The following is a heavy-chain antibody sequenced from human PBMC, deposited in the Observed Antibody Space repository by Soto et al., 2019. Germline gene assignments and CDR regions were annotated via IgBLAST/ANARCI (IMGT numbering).Heavy chain of an antibody. J-gene: IGHJ6*02. CDR1: GGSFMSQA. V-gene: IGHV1-69*13. CDR2: IIPFSGTV. Sequence: ASVKVSCKASGGSFMSQAISWVRQAPGHGPEWMGGIIPFSGTVTYTQRFQGRLTLTADEPTKTAYMELSSLRSEGTAVYYCARGSYDSYAGFFGMDVWGQGTTVTVSS. D-gene: IGHD3-10*01. CDR3: ARGSYDSYAGFFGMDV.